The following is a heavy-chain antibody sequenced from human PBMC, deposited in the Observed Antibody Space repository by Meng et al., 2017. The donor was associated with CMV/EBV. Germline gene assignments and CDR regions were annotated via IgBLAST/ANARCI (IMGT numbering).Heavy chain of an antibody. D-gene: IGHD3-3*01. CDR1: GYTFTSYA. J-gene: IGHJ6*02. Sequence: ASVKVSCKASGYTFTSYAMNWVRQAPGQGLEWMGWINTNTGNPAYAQGFTGRFVFSLDTSVSTAYLQICSLKAEDTAVYYCARGPYYDFWSGYEGGMDVWGQGTTVTVSS. CDR3: ARGPYYDFWSGYEGGMDV. V-gene: IGHV7-4-1*01. CDR2: INTNTGNP.